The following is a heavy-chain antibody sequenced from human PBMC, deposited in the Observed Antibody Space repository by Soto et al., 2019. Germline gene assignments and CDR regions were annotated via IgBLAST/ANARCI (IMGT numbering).Heavy chain of an antibody. Sequence: ASVKVSCKASGYTFTSYDINWVRQATGQGLGWMGWMNPNSGNTGYAQKFQGRVTMTRNTSISTAYMELSSLRSEDTAVYYCAKGRGSGWAWYFDNWGQGTLVTVSS. V-gene: IGHV1-8*01. D-gene: IGHD6-19*01. J-gene: IGHJ4*02. CDR2: MNPNSGNT. CDR3: AKGRGSGWAWYFDN. CDR1: GYTFTSYD.